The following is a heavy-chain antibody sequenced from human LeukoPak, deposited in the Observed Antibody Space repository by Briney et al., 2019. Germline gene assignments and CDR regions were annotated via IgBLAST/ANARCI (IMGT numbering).Heavy chain of an antibody. Sequence: VASVKVSCKASGYTFTSYGISWVRQAPGQGLEWMGWISAYNGNTNYAQKLQGRVTMTTDTSTSTAYMEMNRLTSDDTAVYSCVRGLNGYSRGYYYEFIYFDYWGQGTLVTVSS. CDR1: GYTFTSYG. J-gene: IGHJ4*02. V-gene: IGHV1-18*01. D-gene: IGHD3-22*01. CDR2: ISAYNGNT. CDR3: VRGLNGYSRGYYYEFIYFDY.